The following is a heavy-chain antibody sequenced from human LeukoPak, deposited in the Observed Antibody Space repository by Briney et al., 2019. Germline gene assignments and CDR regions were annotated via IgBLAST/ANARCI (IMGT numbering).Heavy chain of an antibody. J-gene: IGHJ5*02. CDR2: IYYSGST. Sequence: SETLSLTCTVSGGSISSSSYYWGWIRQPPGKGLEWIGSIYYSGSTYYNPSLKSRVTISVDTSKNQFSLKLSSVTDADKAVYYCARLLGVTAAVFDPWGQGTLVTASS. CDR1: GGSISSSSYY. V-gene: IGHV4-39*01. CDR3: ARLLGVTAAVFDP. D-gene: IGHD2-2*01.